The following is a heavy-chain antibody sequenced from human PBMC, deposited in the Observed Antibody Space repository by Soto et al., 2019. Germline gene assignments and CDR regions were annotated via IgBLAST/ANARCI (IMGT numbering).Heavy chain of an antibody. D-gene: IGHD3-9*01. V-gene: IGHV3-30-3*01. CDR3: AKGDILTGSRQGWDY. CDR2: ISYDGSNK. Sequence: GGSLRLSWAASGFTFSTYAMHWVRQAPGKGLEWVAVISYDGSNKYYADSVKGRFSISRDNSKNTLYLQMNSLRAEDTAVYYCAKGDILTGSRQGWDYWGQGTLVTVSS. J-gene: IGHJ4*02. CDR1: GFTFSTYA.